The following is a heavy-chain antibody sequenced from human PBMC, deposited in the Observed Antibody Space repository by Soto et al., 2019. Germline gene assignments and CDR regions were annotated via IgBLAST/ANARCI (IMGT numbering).Heavy chain of an antibody. CDR3: AGDEYSSTWYKY. J-gene: IGHJ4*02. V-gene: IGHV4-39*02. Sequence: HLQLQESGPGLVKPSETLSLTCTVSGGSIGSRNYYWGWIRQSPGKGLEWIGSLSYSGSTYYNPSLKSRGIISVDMSQNQFSLKLSSVTAADTAVYYCAGDEYSSTWYKYWGQGTLVTVSS. D-gene: IGHD6-13*01. CDR1: GGSIGSRNYY. CDR2: LSYSGST.